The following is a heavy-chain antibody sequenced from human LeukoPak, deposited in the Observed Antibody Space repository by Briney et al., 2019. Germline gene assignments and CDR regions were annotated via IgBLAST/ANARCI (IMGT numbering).Heavy chain of an antibody. Sequence: PSETLSLTCTVSGGSISSSSYSWGWIRQPPGKGLEWIGSIYYSGSTYYNPSLKSRVTISVDTSKNQFSLKLSSVTAADTAVYYCARSKDIRMGSKRGIEMDYWGQGTLVTVSS. CDR3: ARSKDIRMGSKRGIEMDY. CDR1: GGSISSSSYS. D-gene: IGHD5-24*01. V-gene: IGHV4-39*07. CDR2: IYYSGST. J-gene: IGHJ4*02.